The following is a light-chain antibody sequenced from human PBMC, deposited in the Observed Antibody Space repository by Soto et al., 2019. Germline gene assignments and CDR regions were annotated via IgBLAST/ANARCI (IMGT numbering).Light chain of an antibody. CDR1: QSISSW. CDR3: QQYNNFWT. Sequence: DIQMIQSPSTLSASVGDRVTITCRASQSISSWLAWYQQKPGKAPRLLIYDASYLERGVPSRFSGSGSGTEFALTISHLQPDDLATYYCQQYNNFWTFGPGTKVEI. V-gene: IGKV1-5*01. CDR2: DAS. J-gene: IGKJ1*01.